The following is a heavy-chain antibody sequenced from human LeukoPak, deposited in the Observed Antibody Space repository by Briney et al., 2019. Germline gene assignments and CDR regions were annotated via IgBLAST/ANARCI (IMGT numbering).Heavy chain of an antibody. CDR2: ISGSGGST. D-gene: IGHD6-13*01. Sequence: QPGGSLRLSCAASGFTFSSYAMSWVRQAPGKGLEWVSAISGSGGSTYYADSVKGRVTSSRDNSKNRLYLQMNSLRAEDTAVYYCAKEAPYSSSWYGPYSFGIDGWGQGTTVTVSS. CDR3: AKEAPYSSSWYGPYSFGIDG. CDR1: GFTFSSYA. V-gene: IGHV3-23*01. J-gene: IGHJ6*02.